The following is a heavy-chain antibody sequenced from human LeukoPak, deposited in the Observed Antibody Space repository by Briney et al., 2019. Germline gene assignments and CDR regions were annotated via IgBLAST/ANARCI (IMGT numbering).Heavy chain of an antibody. Sequence: ASVKVSCKTSGYTFTDYYIYWVRQAPGQTFEWMGWMNPNNGGTNYAQKFRGRVTMTRDTSLNTAYMELTWLTTDDTAVYFCAKDSVVRVNTIGADLDYWGQGTLVTVSS. CDR2: MNPNNGGT. CDR1: GYTFTDYY. CDR3: AKDSVVRVNTIGADLDY. J-gene: IGHJ4*02. V-gene: IGHV1-2*02. D-gene: IGHD2-21*01.